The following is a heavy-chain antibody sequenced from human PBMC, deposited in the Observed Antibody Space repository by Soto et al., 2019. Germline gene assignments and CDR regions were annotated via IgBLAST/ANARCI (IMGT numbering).Heavy chain of an antibody. CDR1: GGSISSGGYY. D-gene: IGHD3-9*01. Sequence: PSETLSLTCTVSGGSISSGGYYWSWIRQHPGKGLEWIGYIYYSGSTYYNPSLKSRVTISVDTSKNQFSLKLSSVTAADTAVHYCARSQYYDILTGSNWFDPWGQGTLVTVSS. V-gene: IGHV4-31*03. J-gene: IGHJ5*02. CDR2: IYYSGST. CDR3: ARSQYYDILTGSNWFDP.